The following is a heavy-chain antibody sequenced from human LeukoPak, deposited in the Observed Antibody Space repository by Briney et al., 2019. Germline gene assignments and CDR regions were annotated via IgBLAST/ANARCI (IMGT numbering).Heavy chain of an antibody. V-gene: IGHV3-30*04. Sequence: GRSLRLSCAASGFNFSSYAIHWVRQAPGKGLEWVAVISYDGSNKYYADSVKGRFTISRDNSKNTLYLQMNSLRAEDTAVYYCARESNSGSYYFDYWGQGTLVTVSS. D-gene: IGHD1-26*01. CDR2: ISYDGSNK. J-gene: IGHJ4*02. CDR1: GFNFSSYA. CDR3: ARESNSGSYYFDY.